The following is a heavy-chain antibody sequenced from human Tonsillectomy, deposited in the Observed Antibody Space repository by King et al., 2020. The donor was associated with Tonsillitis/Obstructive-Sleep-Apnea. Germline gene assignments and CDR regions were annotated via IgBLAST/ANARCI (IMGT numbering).Heavy chain of an antibody. CDR3: ARGTPRITIFGVVIEGDAFDI. CDR1: GFTFSSYE. CDR2: ISSSGSTI. D-gene: IGHD3-3*01. J-gene: IGHJ3*02. Sequence: VQLVESGGGLVQPGGSLRLSCAASGFTFSSYEMNWVRQAPGKGLEWVSYISSSGSTIYYADSVKGRFTISRDNAKNSLYQQMNSLRAEDTAVYYCARGTPRITIFGVVIEGDAFDIWGQGTMVTVSS. V-gene: IGHV3-48*03.